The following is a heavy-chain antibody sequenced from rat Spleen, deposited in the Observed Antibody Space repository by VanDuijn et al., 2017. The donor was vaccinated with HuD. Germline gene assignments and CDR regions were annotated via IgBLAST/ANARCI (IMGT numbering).Heavy chain of an antibody. Sequence: EVQLVETGGGLVQPGRSLKLSCVASGFTFSNYGMAWVRQAPKKGLEWVAYISYDGDSTYYRDSVRGRFTISRDNAKSTLYLQMDSLRSEDTATYYCARQGLGARDYFDYLGQGVVVIVSS. J-gene: IGHJ2*01. CDR1: GFTFSNYG. D-gene: IGHD5-1*01. CDR2: ISYDGDST. CDR3: ARQGLGARDYFDY. V-gene: IGHV5-29*01.